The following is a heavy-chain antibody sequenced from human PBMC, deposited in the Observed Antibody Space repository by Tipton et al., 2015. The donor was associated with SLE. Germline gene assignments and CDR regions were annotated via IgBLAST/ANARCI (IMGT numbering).Heavy chain of an antibody. CDR3: ARVVAVGATHYYDMDV. CDR2: VYDSGTT. D-gene: IGHD2-15*01. V-gene: IGHV4-39*07. J-gene: IGHJ6*02. Sequence: TLSLTCFVSGGYITSDIYYWGWIRQPPGKGLEWIGSVYDSGTTYYNPSLESRLTMTVDTSKTQFSLKLSSVTAADTAVYFCARVVAVGATHYYDMDVWGQGP. CDR1: GGYITSDIYY.